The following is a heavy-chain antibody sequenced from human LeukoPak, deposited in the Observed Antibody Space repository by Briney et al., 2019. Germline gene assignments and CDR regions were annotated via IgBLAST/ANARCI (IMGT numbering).Heavy chain of an antibody. J-gene: IGHJ4*02. CDR2: ISGSGSSI. CDR1: EFTFSAYG. V-gene: IGHV3-21*01. CDR3: ARDPVLTYYYDSSGYYDY. Sequence: SGGSLRLSCVASEFTFSAYGMSWVRQAPGTGLEWVSSISGSGSSIHYKESVRGRFTISRDNSGNSIYLQMNSLRAEDTAVYYCARDPVLTYYYDSSGYYDYWGQGTLVTVSS. D-gene: IGHD3-22*01.